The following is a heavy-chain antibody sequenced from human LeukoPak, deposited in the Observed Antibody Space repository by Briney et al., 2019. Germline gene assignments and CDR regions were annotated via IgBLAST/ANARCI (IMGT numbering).Heavy chain of an antibody. J-gene: IGHJ6*02. CDR1: GFTFSSYW. D-gene: IGHD5-24*01. CDR3: ARVQGDGYNEYYYYYGMDV. Sequence: GGSLRLSCAASGFTFSSYWMSWVRQAPGKGLEWVANIKQDGSEEYYVDSVKGRFTISRDNAKNSLYPQMNSLRAEDTAVYYCARVQGDGYNEYYYYYGMDVWGQGTTVTVSS. V-gene: IGHV3-7*01. CDR2: IKQDGSEE.